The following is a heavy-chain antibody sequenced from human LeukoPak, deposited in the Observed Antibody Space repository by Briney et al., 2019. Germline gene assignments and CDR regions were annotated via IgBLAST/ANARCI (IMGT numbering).Heavy chain of an antibody. CDR2: IYYSGST. J-gene: IGHJ4*02. CDR3: ARSYGGKSRFDH. D-gene: IGHD4-23*01. CDR1: GGSISSGGYY. V-gene: IGHV4-31*03. Sequence: PSETLSLTCTVSGGSISSGGYYWSWIRQHPGKGLEWIGCIYYSGSTYYNPSLKSRVTISVDTSKNQFSLKLSSVTAADTAVYYCARSYGGKSRFDHWGQGTLVT.